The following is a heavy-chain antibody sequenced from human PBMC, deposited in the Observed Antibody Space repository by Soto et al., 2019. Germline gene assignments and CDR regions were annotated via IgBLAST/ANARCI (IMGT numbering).Heavy chain of an antibody. CDR1: VFTFSSYA. CDR2: ISDSGTNT. CDR3: AKTLPKSGSAPYYFTLDV. Sequence: GSLRLSFAAFVFTFSSYALSWVRQAPEKGLEWVSAISDSGTNTYYADSVKGRFTISRDDSKNTLFLQMNSLRAEDTAIYYCAKTLPKSGSAPYYFTLDVWGQGTTVTVSS. J-gene: IGHJ6*02. V-gene: IGHV3-23*01.